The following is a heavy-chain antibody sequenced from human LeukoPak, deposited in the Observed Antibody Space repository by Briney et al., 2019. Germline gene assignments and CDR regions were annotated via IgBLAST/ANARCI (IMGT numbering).Heavy chain of an antibody. J-gene: IGHJ4*02. Sequence: SETLSLTCAVYGGSFSGYYWSWIRQPPGKGLEWIGEINHSGSTNYNPSLKSRVTISVDTSKNQFSLKLSSVTAADTAVYYCARRRRWLQFLVPSSFDYWGQGTLVTVSS. CDR2: INHSGST. CDR3: ARRRRWLQFLVPSSFDY. D-gene: IGHD5-24*01. V-gene: IGHV4-34*01. CDR1: GGSFSGYY.